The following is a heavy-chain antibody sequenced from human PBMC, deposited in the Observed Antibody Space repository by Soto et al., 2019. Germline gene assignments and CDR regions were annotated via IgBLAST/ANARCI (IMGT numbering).Heavy chain of an antibody. CDR2: ISPTAIST. CDR3: AKQPMHSSGWCVD. Sequence: EVQLLESGGGLVLPGGSLRLSCAASGFPFSNSAMNWVRQAPGKGLEWVSAISPTAISTSYADSVKGRFTISRDNTKNTVYLQMNSLRAEDTALYYCAKQPMHSSGWCVDWGQGALVTVSS. V-gene: IGHV3-23*01. J-gene: IGHJ4*02. CDR1: GFPFSNSA. D-gene: IGHD6-19*01.